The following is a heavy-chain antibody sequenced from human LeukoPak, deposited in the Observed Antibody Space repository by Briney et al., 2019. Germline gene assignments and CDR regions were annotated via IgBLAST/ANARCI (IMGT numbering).Heavy chain of an antibody. CDR2: ISAYNRNA. CDR1: GYTFTSYS. V-gene: IGHV1-18*01. CDR3: AREHKDYDGDGYYYGY. D-gene: IGHD2-21*02. J-gene: IGHJ4*02. Sequence: ASVKVSCKTSGYTFTSYSISWVRQAPGQGLEWMGWISAYNRNANYAQRFQGRVTMTTETSTTTAYMEVRSLTPDDTAVYYCAREHKDYDGDGYYYGYWGQGTLVTVSS.